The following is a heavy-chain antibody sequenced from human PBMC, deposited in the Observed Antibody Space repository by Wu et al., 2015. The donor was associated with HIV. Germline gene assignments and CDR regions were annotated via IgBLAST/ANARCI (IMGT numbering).Heavy chain of an antibody. CDR1: GYTFTGYY. CDR3: ARGLDWGYGWYFDL. CDR2: INPNSGGT. V-gene: IGHV1-2*02. Sequence: QEQLVQSGAEVKKPGASVKVSCKASGYTFTGYYIHWVRQASGQGLEWMGWINPNSGGTNYAQKFQGRVTMTRDTSISTAYMELNRLRSDDTAVYYCARGLDWGYGWYFDLWGRGTLVTVSS. J-gene: IGHJ2*01. D-gene: IGHD3/OR15-3a*01.